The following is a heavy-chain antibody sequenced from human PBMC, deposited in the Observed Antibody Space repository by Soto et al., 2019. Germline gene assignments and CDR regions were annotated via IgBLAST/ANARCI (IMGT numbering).Heavy chain of an antibody. CDR3: STPSPRRGVMLPNISFDF. J-gene: IGHJ4*02. D-gene: IGHD3-16*01. CDR2: FDSDGGEA. Sequence: ASVKVSGKFSGHTLTELSIHWVRQAPGKGLEWMGVFDSDGGEAIYAQKWHGRVTVTEDTATSTAYMQLRGLKSDHGAVDYFSTPSPRRGVMLPNISFDFSGQRPTVTLS. V-gene: IGHV1-24*01. CDR1: GHTLTELS.